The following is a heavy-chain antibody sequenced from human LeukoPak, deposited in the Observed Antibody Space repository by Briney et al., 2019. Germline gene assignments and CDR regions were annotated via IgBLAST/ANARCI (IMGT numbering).Heavy chain of an antibody. D-gene: IGHD3-22*01. J-gene: IGHJ4*02. CDR1: GGSISSGSYY. CDR3: ASGLSDSSGYYGLDY. CDR2: IYTSGST. Sequence: SSETLSLTCTVSGGSISSGSYYWSWIRQPAGKGLEWIGRIYTSGSTNYNPSLKSRVTTSVDTSKNQFSLKLSSVTAADTAVYYCASGLSDSSGYYGLDYWGQGTLVTVSS. V-gene: IGHV4-61*02.